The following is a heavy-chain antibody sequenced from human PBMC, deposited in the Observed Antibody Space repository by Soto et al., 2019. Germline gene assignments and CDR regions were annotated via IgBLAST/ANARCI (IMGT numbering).Heavy chain of an antibody. CDR3: TXXXTXXTDYGSFFDY. D-gene: IGHD4-17*01. Sequence: EVQLVESGGGLVQPGGSLRLSCAASGFTFSDHSMDWVRQAPGKGLEWVGRTRNKANSYTTEYAASVKGRFNISRDASNNSVYLQMNXXXTEDTAVXXXTXXXTXXTDYGSFFDYWGQGTLVTVSS. V-gene: IGHV3-72*01. CDR1: GFTFSDHS. CDR2: TRNKANSYTT. J-gene: IGHJ4*02.